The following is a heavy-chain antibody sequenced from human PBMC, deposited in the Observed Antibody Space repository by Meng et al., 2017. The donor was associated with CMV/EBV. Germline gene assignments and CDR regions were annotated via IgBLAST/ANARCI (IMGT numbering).Heavy chain of an antibody. CDR2: INPNSGGT. CDR3: ARDWTIPYYGMDV. D-gene: IGHD3-3*01. Sequence: ASVKVSCKASGYTFTGYYMHWVRQAPGQGLEWMEWINPNSGGTNYAQKFQGRVTMTRDTSISTAYMELSRLRSDDTAVYYCARDWTIPYYGMDVWGQGTTVTVSS. J-gene: IGHJ6*02. V-gene: IGHV1-2*02. CDR1: GYTFTGYY.